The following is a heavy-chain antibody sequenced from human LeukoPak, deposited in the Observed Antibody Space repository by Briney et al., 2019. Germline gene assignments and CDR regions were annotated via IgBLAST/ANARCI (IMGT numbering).Heavy chain of an antibody. CDR1: GGSISSGSYY. CDR3: ARAGGYYDSSRYYGTFDY. Sequence: KASETLSLTCTVSGGSISSGSYYWSWIRQPAGKGLEWIGRIYTSGSTNYNPSLKSRVTISVDTSKNQFSLKLSSVTAADTAVYYCARAGGYYDSSRYYGTFDYWGQGTLVTVSS. J-gene: IGHJ4*02. CDR2: IYTSGST. D-gene: IGHD3-22*01. V-gene: IGHV4-61*02.